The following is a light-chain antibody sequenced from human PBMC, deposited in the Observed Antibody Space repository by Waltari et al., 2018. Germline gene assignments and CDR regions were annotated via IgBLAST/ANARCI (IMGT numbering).Light chain of an antibody. CDR2: GAS. J-gene: IGKJ3*01. CDR3: QQYNDWPIT. CDR1: QSVSSN. V-gene: IGKV3-15*01. Sequence: IVMTQSPATLSVSPGERATLSCRASQSVSSNLAWYQQKPGQAPRLLIYGASTRATGIPARFSGIASGTEFTLTISSMQSEDFAVYYCQQYNDWPITFGHGTKVDLK.